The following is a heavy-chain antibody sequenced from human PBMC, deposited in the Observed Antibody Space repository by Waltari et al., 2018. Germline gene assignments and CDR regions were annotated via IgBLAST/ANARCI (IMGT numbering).Heavy chain of an antibody. D-gene: IGHD6-19*01. CDR2: IYYSGST. Sequence: QLQLQESGPGLVKPSETMSLTCTVSGGSIRSSSYYWGWIRQPPGKGLEWIGSIYYSGSTYYNPSLKSRVTISVDTSKNQFSLKLSSVTAADTAVYYCARHPRAVALYYFDYWGQGTLVTVSS. CDR1: GGSIRSSSYY. J-gene: IGHJ4*02. CDR3: ARHPRAVALYYFDY. V-gene: IGHV4-39*01.